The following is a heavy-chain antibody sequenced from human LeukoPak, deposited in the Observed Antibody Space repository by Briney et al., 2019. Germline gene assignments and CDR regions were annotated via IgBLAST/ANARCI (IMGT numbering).Heavy chain of an antibody. CDR3: AAVVVPAAAPYYYGMDV. Sequence: SETLSLTCTVSGGSISSGGYYWSWIRQPPGKGLEWIGYIYHSGSTYYNPSLKSRVTISVDRSKNQFSLKLSSVTAADTAVYYCAAVVVPAAAPYYYGMDVWGQGTTVTVSS. CDR2: IYHSGST. V-gene: IGHV4-30-2*01. CDR1: GGSISSGGYY. D-gene: IGHD2-2*01. J-gene: IGHJ6*02.